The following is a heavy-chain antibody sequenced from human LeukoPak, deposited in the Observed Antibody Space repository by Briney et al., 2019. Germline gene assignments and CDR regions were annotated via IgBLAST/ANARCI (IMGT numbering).Heavy chain of an antibody. CDR1: GFTFSSYA. D-gene: IGHD6-13*01. J-gene: IGHJ6*04. CDR3: AKGGGSSIAAAGIGSYYGMDV. V-gene: IGHV3-23*01. Sequence: PGGSLRLSCAASGFTFSSYAMSWFRQAPGKGLEWVSAISGSGGSTYYADSVKGRFTISRDNSKNTLYLQMNSLRAEDTAVYYCAKGGGSSIAAAGIGSYYGMDVWGKGTTVTVSS. CDR2: ISGSGGST.